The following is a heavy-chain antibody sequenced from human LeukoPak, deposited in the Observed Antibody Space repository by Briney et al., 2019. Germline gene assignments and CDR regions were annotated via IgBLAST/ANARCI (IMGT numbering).Heavy chain of an antibody. Sequence: GGSLRLSCAASGFTFSSYGMHWVRQAPGKGLERVAFIRYDGSNKYYADSVKGRFTISRDNSKNTLYLQMNSLRAEDTAVYYCAKKVSSSWYGDYWGQGTLVTVSS. CDR3: AKKVSSSWYGDY. CDR2: IRYDGSNK. J-gene: IGHJ4*02. V-gene: IGHV3-30*02. D-gene: IGHD6-13*01. CDR1: GFTFSSYG.